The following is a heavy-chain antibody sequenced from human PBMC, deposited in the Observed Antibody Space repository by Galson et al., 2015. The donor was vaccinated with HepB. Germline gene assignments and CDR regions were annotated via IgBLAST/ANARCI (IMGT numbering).Heavy chain of an antibody. D-gene: IGHD3-10*01. CDR3: ARTMVRGLGGTTYGMDV. Sequence: SLRLSCAASGFTFSDYYMSWIRQAPGKGLEWASYISSSSSYTNYADSVKGRFTISRDNAKNSLYLQMNSLRAEDTAVYYCARTMVRGLGGTTYGMDVWGQGTTVTVSS. V-gene: IGHV3-11*06. CDR1: GFTFSDYY. CDR2: ISSSSSYT. J-gene: IGHJ6*02.